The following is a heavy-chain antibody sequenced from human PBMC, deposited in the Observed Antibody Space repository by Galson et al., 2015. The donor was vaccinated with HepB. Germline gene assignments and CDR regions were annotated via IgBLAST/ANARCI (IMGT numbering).Heavy chain of an antibody. Sequence: SVKVSCKASGYTFTNYGISWVRQAPGQGLEWMGWISADNGKTKYAQKLQGRVTMTTDTSTSTAYMELRSLRSDDTAIYYCARSTVTTNSDWFDPWGQGTLVTVSS. CDR1: GYTFTNYG. V-gene: IGHV1-18*01. CDR3: ARSTVTTNSDWFDP. J-gene: IGHJ5*02. D-gene: IGHD4-11*01. CDR2: ISADNGKT.